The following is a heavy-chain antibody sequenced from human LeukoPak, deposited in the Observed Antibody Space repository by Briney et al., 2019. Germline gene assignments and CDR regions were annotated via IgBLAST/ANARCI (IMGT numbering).Heavy chain of an antibody. Sequence: GASVKVSCKTSGYTFTNYYIHWVRQAPGQRLEWMGVISPSGESTTYAQKFQGRVTMTTDPSMSSVYLDLSSLIFEDTGVYYCVRGESGIWGQGTMVTVSS. CDR2: ISPSGEST. D-gene: IGHD3-10*01. CDR3: VRGESGI. CDR1: GYTFTNYY. J-gene: IGHJ3*02. V-gene: IGHV1-46*01.